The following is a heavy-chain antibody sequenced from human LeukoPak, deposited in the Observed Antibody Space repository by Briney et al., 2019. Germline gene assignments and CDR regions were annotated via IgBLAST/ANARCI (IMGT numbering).Heavy chain of an antibody. CDR2: TYHIGGT. J-gene: IGHJ4*02. D-gene: IGHD6-13*01. V-gene: IGHV4-4*02. CDR3: ARGGRSWYDY. Sequence: PSETLSLTCAVSGGSISSSNWWRWVRQPPGKGLEGIGETYHIGGTIYNSSLKSRVTISVDKSKNQFSLTLSSVTAADTALYYCARGGRSWYDYWGQGTLVTVSS. CDR1: GGSISSSNW.